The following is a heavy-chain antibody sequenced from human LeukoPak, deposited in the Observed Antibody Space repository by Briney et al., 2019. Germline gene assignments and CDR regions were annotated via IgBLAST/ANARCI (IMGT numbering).Heavy chain of an antibody. CDR3: ARDHSSPYYYDSSGYYFGAFDI. CDR2: ISSSSSYI. D-gene: IGHD3-22*01. Sequence: PGGSLRLSCAASGFTFSSYSMNWVRQAPGKGLEWVSSISSSSSYIYYADSVKGRFTISRDNAKNSLYLQMNSLRAEDTAVYYCARDHSSPYYYDSSGYYFGAFDIWGQGTMVTVSS. V-gene: IGHV3-21*01. J-gene: IGHJ3*02. CDR1: GFTFSSYS.